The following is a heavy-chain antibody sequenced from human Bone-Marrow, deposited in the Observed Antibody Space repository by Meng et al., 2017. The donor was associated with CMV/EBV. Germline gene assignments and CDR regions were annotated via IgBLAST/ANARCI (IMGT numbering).Heavy chain of an antibody. CDR3: ARGDYHFSSGHHRNAFDI. D-gene: IGHD3-3*01. CDR1: GFTVSANY. CDR2: IYSGGPT. V-gene: IGHV3-66*02. Sequence: GESLKISCAASGFTVSANYMTWVRQAPGKGLQWVSLIYSGGPTYYADSVKGRFTISRDNSKNTLFLQMNRLRAEDTAVYYCARGDYHFSSGHHRNAFDIWGQGTMVPVSS. J-gene: IGHJ3*02.